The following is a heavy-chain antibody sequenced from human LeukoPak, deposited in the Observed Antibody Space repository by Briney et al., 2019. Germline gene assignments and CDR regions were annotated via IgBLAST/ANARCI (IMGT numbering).Heavy chain of an antibody. CDR2: ISGRGGST. Sequence: GGSLRLSCAASGFTFNNYAMNWVRQAPGKGLEWVSAISGRGGSTYYADSVKGRFTISGDNSKNTLYLQMNSLRAEDTAVYYCAKDRGITFGGVVASEYPRYFDYWGQGSLVTVSS. V-gene: IGHV3-23*01. D-gene: IGHD3-16*02. J-gene: IGHJ4*02. CDR1: GFTFNNYA. CDR3: AKDRGITFGGVVASEYPRYFDY.